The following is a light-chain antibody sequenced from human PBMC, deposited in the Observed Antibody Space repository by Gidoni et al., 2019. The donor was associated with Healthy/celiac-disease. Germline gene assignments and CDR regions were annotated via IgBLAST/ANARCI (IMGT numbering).Light chain of an antibody. CDR3: QQYNSYPLT. J-gene: IGKJ4*01. CDR1: QSISSW. CDR2: KAS. V-gene: IGKV1-5*03. Sequence: DIQMTQSPSTLSASVGDRVTITCRARQSISSWLAWYQQKPGKAPKLLIYKASSLESGVPSRFSGSGSGTEFTRTISSLQPDDFATYYCQQYNSYPLTFGGGTKVEIK.